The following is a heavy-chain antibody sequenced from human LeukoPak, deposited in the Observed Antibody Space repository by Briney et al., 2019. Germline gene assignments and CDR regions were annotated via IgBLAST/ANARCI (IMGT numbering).Heavy chain of an antibody. V-gene: IGHV6-1*01. D-gene: IGHD2-2*01. CDR3: ARRLTQYDCFDP. CDR2: TYYRSTWYN. CDR1: GDSVSSNSVT. J-gene: IGHJ5*02. Sequence: SQTLSLTCAISGDSVSSNSVTWNWIRQSPSRGLEWLGRTYYRSTWYNDYAVSVRGRITVNPDTSKNQFSLHLNSVTPEDTAVYYCARRLTQYDCFDPWGQRILVTVSS.